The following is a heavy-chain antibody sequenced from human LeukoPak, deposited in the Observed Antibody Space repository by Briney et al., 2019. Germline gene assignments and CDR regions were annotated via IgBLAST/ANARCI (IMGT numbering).Heavy chain of an antibody. D-gene: IGHD3-3*01. Sequence: ASVKVSCKVSGYTLTELSMHWVRQAPGKGLEWMGGFDPEDGETIYAQKFQGRVTMTEDTSTDTAYMGLSSLRSEDTAVYYCTLWSPFWSGYSSLDRWGQGTLVTVSS. CDR3: TLWSPFWSGYSSLDR. CDR2: FDPEDGET. J-gene: IGHJ5*02. V-gene: IGHV1-24*01. CDR1: GYTLTELS.